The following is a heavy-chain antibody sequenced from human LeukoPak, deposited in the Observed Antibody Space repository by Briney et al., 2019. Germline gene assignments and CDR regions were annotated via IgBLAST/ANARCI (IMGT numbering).Heavy chain of an antibody. J-gene: IGHJ4*02. Sequence: GGSLRLSCAASGFSLSNYGMHWVRQAPGKGLEWVANIKQDGSDKYYVDSEKGRFTISRDNAKNSLYLQMNSLRAEDTAVYYCARVSSSRELLFKYWGQGTLVTVSS. CDR2: IKQDGSDK. CDR3: ARVSSSRELLFKY. D-gene: IGHD3-10*01. CDR1: GFSLSNYG. V-gene: IGHV3-7*01.